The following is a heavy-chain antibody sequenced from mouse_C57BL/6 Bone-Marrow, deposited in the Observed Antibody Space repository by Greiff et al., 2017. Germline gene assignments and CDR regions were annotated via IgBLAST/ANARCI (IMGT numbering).Heavy chain of an antibody. J-gene: IGHJ4*01. Sequence: VQLQQSGAELARPGASVKLSCKASGYTFTSYGISWVKQRTGQGLEWIGEIYPRSGNNYYNEKFKGKATLTADKSSSTAYMELRSLTSEDSAVYFCARVYYYGSNAMDYWGQGTSVTVSS. V-gene: IGHV1-81*01. CDR1: GYTFTSYG. CDR3: ARVYYYGSNAMDY. D-gene: IGHD1-1*01. CDR2: IYPRSGNN.